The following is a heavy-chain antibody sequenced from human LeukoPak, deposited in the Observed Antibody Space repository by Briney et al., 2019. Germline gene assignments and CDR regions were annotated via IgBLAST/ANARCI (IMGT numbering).Heavy chain of an antibody. J-gene: IGHJ4*02. CDR1: RFTFSNYA. D-gene: IGHD7-27*01. CDR2: IGGSGGDI. V-gene: IGHV3-23*01. Sequence: QSGGPLRLSCAASRFTFSNYAMSWVRQAPGKGLEWVSIIGGSGGDIHYADSVKGRFTISRDNSKNTLYLQMNSLRVEDTAIYYCAIDPNWGIHYWGQGVLVTVSS. CDR3: AIDPNWGIHY.